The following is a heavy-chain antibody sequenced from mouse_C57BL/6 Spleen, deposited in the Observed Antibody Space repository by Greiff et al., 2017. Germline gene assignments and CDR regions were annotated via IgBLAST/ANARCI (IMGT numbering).Heavy chain of an antibody. Sequence: VQLQQPGAELVMPGASVKLSCKASGYTFTSYWMHWVKQRPGQGLEWIGEIDPSDSYTNYNQKFKGKSTLTVDKSSSTAYMQLSSLTSEDSAVYYCARGYYGSSLYFDYWGQGTTLTVSS. D-gene: IGHD1-1*01. V-gene: IGHV1-69*01. J-gene: IGHJ2*01. CDR2: IDPSDSYT. CDR1: GYTFTSYW. CDR3: ARGYYGSSLYFDY.